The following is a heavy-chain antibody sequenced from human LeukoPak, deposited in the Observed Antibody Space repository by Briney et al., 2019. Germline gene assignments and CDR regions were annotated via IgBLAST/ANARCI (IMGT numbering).Heavy chain of an antibody. J-gene: IGHJ6*03. CDR2: IYYSGST. Sequence: SETLSLTCTVSGGSISSSSYYWGWIRQPPGKGLEWIGCIYYSGSTYYNSSLKSRVTISVDTSKNQFSLKLSSVTAADTAVYYCARERMNYYDSSGSPYYYYMDVWGKGTTVTVSS. D-gene: IGHD3-22*01. CDR1: GGSISSSSYY. CDR3: ARERMNYYDSSGSPYYYYMDV. V-gene: IGHV4-39*07.